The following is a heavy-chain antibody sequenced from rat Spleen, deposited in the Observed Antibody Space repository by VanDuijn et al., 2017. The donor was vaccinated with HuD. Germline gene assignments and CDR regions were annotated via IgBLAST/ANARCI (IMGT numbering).Heavy chain of an antibody. CDR3: ATGGYYSSYIYANWFAY. Sequence: EVQLVESGGGLVQPGSPLKLSCAASGFTFSSNWLNWVRQGPKKGLEWVASISTGGGNTYYRDSVKGRFTISRDNAKNTQYLQMDSLRSEDTATYYCATGGYYSSYIYANWFAYWGQGTLVTVSS. V-gene: IGHV5S13*01. CDR2: ISTGGGNT. CDR1: GFTFSSNW. D-gene: IGHD1-2*01. J-gene: IGHJ3*01.